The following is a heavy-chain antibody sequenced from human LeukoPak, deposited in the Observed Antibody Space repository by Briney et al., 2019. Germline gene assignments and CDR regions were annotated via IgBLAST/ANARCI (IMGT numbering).Heavy chain of an antibody. CDR1: GGSINNFY. CDR3: ARGRYGSGSYYQGMFDY. J-gene: IGHJ4*02. V-gene: IGHV4-59*12. CDR2: MSYSGST. D-gene: IGHD3-10*01. Sequence: NASETLSLTCTVSGGSINNFYWSWIRQPPGKGLEIGYMSYSGSTNYNPSLKSRVTMSVDTSKNQFSLKLSSVTAADTAVYYCARGRYGSGSYYQGMFDYWGQGTLVTVSS.